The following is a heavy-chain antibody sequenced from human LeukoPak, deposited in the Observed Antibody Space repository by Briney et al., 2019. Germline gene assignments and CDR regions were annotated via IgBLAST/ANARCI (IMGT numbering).Heavy chain of an antibody. CDR1: GGSIISYL. CDR3: AREAGYCSGGSCYGAWFDY. Sequence: ETLSLTCIVSGGSIISYLRCWIRQPPRRGRGWVGYIFYSGSTNYQHSLQSRFTIAVDTSQNKFSQKPRSVTAADTAVYYCAREAGYCSGGSCYGAWFDYWGQGTLVTVSS. V-gene: IGHV4-59*01. D-gene: IGHD2-15*01. J-gene: IGHJ4*02. CDR2: IFYSGST.